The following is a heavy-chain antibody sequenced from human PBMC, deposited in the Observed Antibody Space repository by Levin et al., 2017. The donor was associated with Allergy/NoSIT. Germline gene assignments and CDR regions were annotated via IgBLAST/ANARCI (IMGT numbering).Heavy chain of an antibody. CDR3: AKDVYGSGWYPLGNDGFEV. J-gene: IGHJ3*01. D-gene: IGHD6-19*01. Sequence: QPGGSLRLSCAASGFTFSSYGMHWVRQAPGKGLEWVAVISSDGRKKFYADSVKGRFTISRDNSKNTLDLQMNSLRAEDTAVYYCAKDVYGSGWYPLGNDGFEVWGQGTKVTVSS. V-gene: IGHV3-30*18. CDR2: ISSDGRKK. CDR1: GFTFSSYG.